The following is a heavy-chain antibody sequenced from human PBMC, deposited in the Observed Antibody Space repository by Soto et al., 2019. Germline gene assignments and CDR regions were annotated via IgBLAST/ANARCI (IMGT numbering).Heavy chain of an antibody. CDR3: ARAPATVTGTQHFDY. D-gene: IGHD4-17*01. Sequence: QVQLQESGPGLVKPTQTLSLTCTVSGGSISSGGDYWSWIRQHPGKGLEWIGYIDYSGSTYYNPSLKSPVTISVDTSNTQFFLKLNSVTAADTAVYFCARAPATVTGTQHFDYWGEVTLVTVSS. V-gene: IGHV4-31*01. J-gene: IGHJ4*02. CDR2: IDYSGST. CDR1: GGSISSGGDY.